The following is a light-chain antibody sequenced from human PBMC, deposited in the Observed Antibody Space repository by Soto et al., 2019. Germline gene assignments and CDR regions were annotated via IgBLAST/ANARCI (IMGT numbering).Light chain of an antibody. CDR2: TIS. CDR3: LQHYAFPFT. V-gene: IGKV1-17*01. CDR1: QDIGTS. Sequence: DIQMTQSPSSLSASVGGRVTITCRASQDIGTSLDWFQQKPGTAPKRLIYTISDLQSGVPSRCSGGGSGTEFTLTISSLQPEDSATYDCLQHYAFPFTFGPGTKVHV. J-gene: IGKJ3*01.